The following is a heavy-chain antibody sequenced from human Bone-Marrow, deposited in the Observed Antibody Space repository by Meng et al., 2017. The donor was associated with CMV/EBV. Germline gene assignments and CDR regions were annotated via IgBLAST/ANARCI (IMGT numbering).Heavy chain of an antibody. D-gene: IGHD3-10*01. Sequence: GGSLRLSCAASGFTFSGSAMRWVRQASGKGLEWVGRIRSKANSYATAYAASVKGRFTISRDDSKNTAYLQMNSLKTEDTAVYYCTADMVRGVIGYDAFDIWGQGTMVTVSS. V-gene: IGHV3-73*01. J-gene: IGHJ3*02. CDR3: TADMVRGVIGYDAFDI. CDR2: IRSKANSYAT. CDR1: GFTFSGSA.